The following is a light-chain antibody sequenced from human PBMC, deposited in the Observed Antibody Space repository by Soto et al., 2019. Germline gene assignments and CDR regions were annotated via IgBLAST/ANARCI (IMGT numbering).Light chain of an antibody. CDR1: ITDVGKYNY. CDR3: CSYACSYTSV. J-gene: IGLJ1*01. V-gene: IGLV2-11*01. Sequence: QSVLTQPRSVSGSPGQSVTISCTGTITDVGKYNYVSWYQQHPGKAPKLLMYDVTQRPSGVPDRFSGSKSGNTASLTISGLQAEDEADYYCCSYACSYTSVFGVGTKVTVL. CDR2: DVT.